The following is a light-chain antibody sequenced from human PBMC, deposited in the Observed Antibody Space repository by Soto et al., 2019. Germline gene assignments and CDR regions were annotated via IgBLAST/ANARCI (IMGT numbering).Light chain of an antibody. CDR3: CSYAGSSTSLYV. CDR1: SSDVGSYNL. CDR2: EVS. Sequence: QAVLTQPASVSGSPGQSITISCTGTSSDVGSYNLVSWYQQHPGKAPKLMIYEVSKRPSGVSNRFSGSKSGNTASLTISGLQAEDEADYYCCSYAGSSTSLYVFGIGTKLTVL. V-gene: IGLV2-23*02. J-gene: IGLJ1*01.